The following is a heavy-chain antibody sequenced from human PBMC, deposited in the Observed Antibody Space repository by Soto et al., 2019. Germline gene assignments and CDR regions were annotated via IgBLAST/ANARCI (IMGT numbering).Heavy chain of an antibody. CDR3: ARAFDDSGAQFDY. J-gene: IGHJ4*02. CDR1: SGSISSDY. D-gene: IGHD4-17*01. V-gene: IGHV4-59*12. CDR2: VYYSGST. Sequence: SETLSLTCTVSSGSISSDYWSWIRQPPGKGLEWIGYVYYSGSTNYNPSFKSRVTISIDTSKNQFSLKLTSVTAADTAVYYCARAFDDSGAQFDYWGQGTLVTVSS.